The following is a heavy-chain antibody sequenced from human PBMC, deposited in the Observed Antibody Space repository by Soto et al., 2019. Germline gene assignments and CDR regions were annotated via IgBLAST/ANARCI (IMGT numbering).Heavy chain of an antibody. CDR1: GYSFTSYW. Sequence: LKISCEGSGYSFTSYWIGWVRQMPGKGLEWMGIIYPGDSDTRYSPSFQGLVTISADKSISTAYLQWSSLKASDTAMYYCARHESSSWYADHWGQGTLVTVSS. D-gene: IGHD6-13*01. CDR2: IYPGDSDT. V-gene: IGHV5-51*01. J-gene: IGHJ4*02. CDR3: ARHESSSWYADH.